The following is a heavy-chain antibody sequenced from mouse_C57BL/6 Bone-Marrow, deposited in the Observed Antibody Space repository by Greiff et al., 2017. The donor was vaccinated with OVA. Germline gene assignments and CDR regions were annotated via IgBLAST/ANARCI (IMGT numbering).Heavy chain of an antibody. CDR2: ISSGGSYT. V-gene: IGHV5-6*02. CDR3: ARRGLPNYFDY. CDR1: GFTFSSYG. D-gene: IGHD2-2*01. J-gene: IGHJ2*01. Sequence: EVKLVESGGDLVKPGGSLKLSCAASGFTFSSYGMSWVRQTPDKRLEWVATISSGGSYTYYPDSVKGRFTISRDNAKNTLYLQMSSLKSEDTAMYYCARRGLPNYFDYWGQGTTLTVSS.